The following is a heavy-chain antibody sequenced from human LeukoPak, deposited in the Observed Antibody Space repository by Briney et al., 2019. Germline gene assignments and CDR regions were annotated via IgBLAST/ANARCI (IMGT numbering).Heavy chain of an antibody. J-gene: IGHJ6*04. CDR2: ISGSGCST. V-gene: IGHV3-23*01. Sequence: GGALRLSCAASGFTFSSYAMSWVRQAPGKGLEWVSAISGSGCSTYYADSVKGRFTISRDNSKNTLYLQMNSLRAEDTAVYYCARDLTSDGMDVWGKGTTVTVSS. CDR1: GFTFSSYA. D-gene: IGHD3-10*01. CDR3: ARDLTSDGMDV.